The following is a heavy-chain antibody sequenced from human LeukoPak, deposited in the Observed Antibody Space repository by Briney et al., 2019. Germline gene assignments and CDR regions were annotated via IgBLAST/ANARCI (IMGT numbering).Heavy chain of an antibody. D-gene: IGHD3-10*01. CDR1: GFTFSSYE. CDR3: ARNNWFGEFENWFDP. Sequence: GSLRLSCAASGFTFSSYEMNWVRQAPGKGLEWVSYISSSGSTIYYADSVKGRFTISRDNAKNSLYLQMNSLRAEDTAVYYCARNNWFGEFENWFDPWGQGTLVTVSS. CDR2: ISSSGSTI. V-gene: IGHV3-48*03. J-gene: IGHJ5*02.